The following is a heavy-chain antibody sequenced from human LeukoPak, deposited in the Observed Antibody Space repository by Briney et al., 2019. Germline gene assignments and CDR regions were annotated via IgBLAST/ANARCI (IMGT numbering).Heavy chain of an antibody. CDR1: GGSISSYY. CDR3: ARGYQYLDAFDI. D-gene: IGHD2/OR15-2a*01. J-gene: IGHJ3*02. Sequence: SETLSLTCSVSGGSISSYYWSWIRQPPGKGLEWIGYIYYSGSTNYNPSLKSRVTISVDTSKNQFSLKLRSVTAADTAVYYCARGYQYLDAFDIWGQGTMVTVSS. V-gene: IGHV4-59*01. CDR2: IYYSGST.